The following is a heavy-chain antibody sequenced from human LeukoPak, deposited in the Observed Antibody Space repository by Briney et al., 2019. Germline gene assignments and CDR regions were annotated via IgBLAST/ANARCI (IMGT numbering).Heavy chain of an antibody. Sequence: SETLSLTCTVSGDSISSYYWSWIRQPAGKGLEWIGRIHPGGSTNYNPSLKSRVTLSVDTSKNEFSLKLSSVTAADTAVYYRARGPPPDLDYWGRGTLVTVSS. CDR1: GDSISSYY. CDR3: ARGPPPDLDY. V-gene: IGHV4-4*07. J-gene: IGHJ4*02. CDR2: IHPGGST.